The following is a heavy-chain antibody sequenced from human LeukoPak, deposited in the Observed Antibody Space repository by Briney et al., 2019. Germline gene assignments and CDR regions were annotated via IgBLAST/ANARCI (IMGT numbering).Heavy chain of an antibody. V-gene: IGHV3-23*01. CDR2: ISGSGGST. D-gene: IGHD6-13*01. CDR1: GFNFSSYA. CDR3: AKGDSSSWYEVDY. J-gene: IGHJ4*02. Sequence: PGGSLRLSCAASGFNFSSYAMSWVRQAPGKGLEWVSAISGSGGSTYYADSVKGRFTISRDNSKNTLYLQMNSLRAKDTAVYYCAKGDSSSWYEVDYWGQGTLVTVSS.